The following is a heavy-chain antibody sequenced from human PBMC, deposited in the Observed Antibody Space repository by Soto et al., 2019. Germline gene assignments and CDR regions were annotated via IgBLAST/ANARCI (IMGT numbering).Heavy chain of an antibody. CDR1: GFTFSSYG. CDR2: IGYDGSNK. D-gene: IGHD1-7*01. CDR3: ARDGLELLWCYLDY. V-gene: IGHV3-33*01. J-gene: IGHJ4*02. Sequence: QVQLVESGGGVVQPGRSLRLSCAASGFTFSSYGMHRVRQAPGKGLEWVAVIGYDGSNKYYADSVKGRFTISRDNSQNTLYLQMNSLRAEDTAVYYGARDGLELLWCYLDYWGQGTLVTVSS.